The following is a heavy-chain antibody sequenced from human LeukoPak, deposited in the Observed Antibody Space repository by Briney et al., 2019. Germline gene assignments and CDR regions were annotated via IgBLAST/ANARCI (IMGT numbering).Heavy chain of an antibody. D-gene: IGHD6-13*01. CDR1: GFSLSTSGVG. CDR2: IYWDDDK. Sequence: SGPTLVKPTQTLTLTCTFSGFSLSTSGVGVGGIRQPPGKALEWLALIYWDDDKRYSPSLKSRLTITKDTSKNQVVLTMTNMDPVDTATYYCARGSSWYLRYYYYYMDVWGKGTTVTVSS. CDR3: ARGSSWYLRYYYYYMDV. J-gene: IGHJ6*03. V-gene: IGHV2-5*02.